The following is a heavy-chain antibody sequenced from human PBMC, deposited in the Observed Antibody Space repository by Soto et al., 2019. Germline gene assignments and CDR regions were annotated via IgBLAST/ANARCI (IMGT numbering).Heavy chain of an antibody. V-gene: IGHV4-34*01. CDR1: GGSFSGYY. Sequence: QVQLQQWGAGLLKPSETLSLTCAVYGGSFSGYYWSWIRQPPGKGLEWIGEINHSGSTNYNPSLKSRVTISVDTSNNQFSLKLSSVTAADTAVYYCARRGLYTAMVERRNWFDPWGQGTLVTVSS. CDR3: ARRGLYTAMVERRNWFDP. CDR2: INHSGST. J-gene: IGHJ5*02. D-gene: IGHD5-18*01.